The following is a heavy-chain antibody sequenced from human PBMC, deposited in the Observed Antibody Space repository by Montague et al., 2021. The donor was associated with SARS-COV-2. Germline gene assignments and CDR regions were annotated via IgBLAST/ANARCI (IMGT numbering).Heavy chain of an antibody. J-gene: IGHJ6*02. V-gene: IGHV3-30-3*01. CDR3: ARELADYGMDV. CDR1: GFTFSSYA. CDR2: ISYDGSNK. Sequence: SLRLSCAASGFTFSSYAMHWVRQAPGKGLEWVAVISYDGSNKYYADSVKGRFTISRDNSKNTLYLQMSSLRAEDTAVYYCARELADYGMDVWGQGTTVTVSS.